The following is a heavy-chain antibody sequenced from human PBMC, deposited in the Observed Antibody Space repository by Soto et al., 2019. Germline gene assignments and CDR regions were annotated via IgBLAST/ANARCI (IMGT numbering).Heavy chain of an antibody. CDR1: GGSISSGDYY. CDR3: ARGYSYMIFDY. D-gene: IGHD5-18*01. J-gene: IGHJ4*02. V-gene: IGHV4-30-4*01. CDR2: IYYSGST. Sequence: PSEILSLTCTVSGGSISSGDYYWSWIRQPPGKGLEWIGYIYYSGSTYYNPSLKSRVTISVDTSKNQFSLKLSSVTAADTAVYYCARGYSYMIFDYWGQGTLVTVSS.